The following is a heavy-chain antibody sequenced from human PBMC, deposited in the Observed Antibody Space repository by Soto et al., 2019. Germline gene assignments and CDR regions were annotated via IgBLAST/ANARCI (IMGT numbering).Heavy chain of an antibody. V-gene: IGHV4-59*01. Sequence: SETLSLTCTVSGGSISYYYWSWIRQPPGKGLEWIGYMYYSGSTNYNPSLKSRVTISVDTSKNQFSLKLSSVTAADTAVYYCARDVGSGSYYLDYYYYGMDVWGQGTTVTVSS. J-gene: IGHJ6*02. CDR1: GGSISYYY. CDR2: MYYSGST. D-gene: IGHD3-10*01. CDR3: ARDVGSGSYYLDYYYYGMDV.